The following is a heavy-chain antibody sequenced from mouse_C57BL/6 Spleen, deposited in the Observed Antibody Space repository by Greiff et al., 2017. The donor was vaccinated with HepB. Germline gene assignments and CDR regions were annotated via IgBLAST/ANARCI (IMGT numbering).Heavy chain of an antibody. CDR1: GYAFSSYW. V-gene: IGHV1-80*01. Sequence: ESGAELVKPGASVKISCKASGYAFSSYWMNWVKQRPGKGLEWIGQIYPGDGDTNYNGKFKGKATLTADTSSSTAYMQLSSLTSEDSAVYFCARNPYYSNPYCYAMDYWGQGTSVTVSS. D-gene: IGHD2-5*01. CDR2: IYPGDGDT. CDR3: ARNPYYSNPYCYAMDY. J-gene: IGHJ4*01.